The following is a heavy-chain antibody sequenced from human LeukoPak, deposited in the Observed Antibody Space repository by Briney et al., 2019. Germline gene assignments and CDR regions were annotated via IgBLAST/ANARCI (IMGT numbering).Heavy chain of an antibody. Sequence: GSLRLSCSASGFTFSSYWMHWVRQAPGKGLEWVSGINWNGGSTTYADSVKGRFTISRDNARSSLHLQMNSLRAEDTALYYCARDGQVTGFDYWGQGSLVTVSS. D-gene: IGHD3-9*01. J-gene: IGHJ4*02. V-gene: IGHV3-20*04. CDR1: GFTFSSYW. CDR3: ARDGQVTGFDY. CDR2: INWNGGST.